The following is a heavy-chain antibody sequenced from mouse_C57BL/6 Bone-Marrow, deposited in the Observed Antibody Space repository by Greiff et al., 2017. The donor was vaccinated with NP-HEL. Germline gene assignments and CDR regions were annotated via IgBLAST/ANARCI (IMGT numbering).Heavy chain of an antibody. D-gene: IGHD1-1*01. CDR3: ASLITTVVAHHFDY. V-gene: IGHV1-9*01. J-gene: IGHJ2*01. Sequence: QVQLQQSGAELMKPGASVKLSCKATGYTFTGYWIAWVKQRPGHGLEWIGEILPGSGSTNYNDKFKGRATFTADTSSNTDYMQLSSLTTEDSAIYYRASLITTVVAHHFDYWGQGTTLTVSS. CDR1: GYTFTGYW. CDR2: ILPGSGST.